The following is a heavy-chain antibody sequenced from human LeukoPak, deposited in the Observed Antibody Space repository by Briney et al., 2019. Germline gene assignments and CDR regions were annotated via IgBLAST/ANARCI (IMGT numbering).Heavy chain of an antibody. CDR1: GISFSTSG. V-gene: IGHV3-33*07. CDR3: ARDRGLRDLDH. D-gene: IGHD3-10*01. J-gene: IGHJ4*02. CDR2: ISSDGSNA. Sequence: PGGSLRLFCAASGISFSTSGMYWVRQAAGKGLEWVAFISSDGSNAYYADSVKGRFTISRDNSKNTVYLQMNSLRAEDTAMYYCARDRGLRDLDHWGQGNLVTVSS.